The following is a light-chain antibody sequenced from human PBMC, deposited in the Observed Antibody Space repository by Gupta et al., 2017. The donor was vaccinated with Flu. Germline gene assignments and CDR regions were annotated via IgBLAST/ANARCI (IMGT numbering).Light chain of an antibody. CDR2: FAS. V-gene: IGKV3-15*01. CDR1: QSVNNN. CDR3: QQYDNWPPWT. Sequence: EIVMTQSPATLSVSPGEKVTLSCRASQSVNNNLAWYQQKPGQAPRLLIYFASTRAPGVPARFSGSGCGTEFTLTISSRESEDFAVYYCQQYDNWPPWTFGQGTKVEVK. J-gene: IGKJ1*01.